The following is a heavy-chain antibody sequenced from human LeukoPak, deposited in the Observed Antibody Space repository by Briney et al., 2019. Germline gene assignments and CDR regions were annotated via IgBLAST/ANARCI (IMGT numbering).Heavy chain of an antibody. Sequence: SETLSLTCTVSGGSISSYYWSWIRQPPGKGLEWIGYIYYSGSTNYKPSLKSRVTISVDTSKNQFSLKLSSVTAADTAVYYCARESMIVVAATLAHAFDIWGQGTMVTVSS. CDR1: GGSISSYY. V-gene: IGHV4-59*01. CDR3: ARESMIVVAATLAHAFDI. D-gene: IGHD3-22*01. J-gene: IGHJ3*02. CDR2: IYYSGST.